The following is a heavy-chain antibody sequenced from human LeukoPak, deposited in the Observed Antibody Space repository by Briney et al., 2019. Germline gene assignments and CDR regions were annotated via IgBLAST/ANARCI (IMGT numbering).Heavy chain of an antibody. CDR1: GFPFSSYW. J-gene: IGHJ4*02. CDR3: ARGTGTRVAPYYFDH. D-gene: IGHD1-1*01. CDR2: ISGSGGST. Sequence: GGSLRLSCVASGFPFSSYWMTWVRQAPGKGLEWVSAISGSGGSTYYADSVKGRFTISRDNSKNTLYLQMNSLRTDDTAMYYCARGTGTRVAPYYFDHWGQGILVTVSS. V-gene: IGHV3-23*01.